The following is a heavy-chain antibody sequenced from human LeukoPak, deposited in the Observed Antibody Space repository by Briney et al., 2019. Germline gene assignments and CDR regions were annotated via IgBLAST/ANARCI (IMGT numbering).Heavy chain of an antibody. J-gene: IGHJ6*03. CDR1: GGSISSYY. Sequence: PSETLSLTCTVSGGSISSYYWSWIRQPPGKGLEWIGRIYTSGSTNYNPSLKSRVTMSVDTSKNQFPLKLSSVTAADTAVYYCARSIAAYRMDVWGKGTTVTVSS. CDR3: ARSIAAYRMDV. D-gene: IGHD3-16*01. CDR2: IYTSGST. V-gene: IGHV4-4*07.